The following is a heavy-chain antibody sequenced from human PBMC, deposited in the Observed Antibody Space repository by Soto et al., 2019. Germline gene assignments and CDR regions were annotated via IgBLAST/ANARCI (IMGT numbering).Heavy chain of an antibody. CDR2: ISAYNGNT. D-gene: IGHD6-6*01. CDR1: GYTFTSYG. V-gene: IGHV1-18*01. J-gene: IGHJ6*02. Sequence: QVQLVQSGAEVKKPGASVKVSCKASGYTFTSYGISWVRQAPGLGLEWMGWISAYNGNTNYAQKLQGRVTMTTDTSTSTAYMELRSLRSDDTAVYYCARDESAARRVPYYYYGMDVWGQGTTVTVSS. CDR3: ARDESAARRVPYYYYGMDV.